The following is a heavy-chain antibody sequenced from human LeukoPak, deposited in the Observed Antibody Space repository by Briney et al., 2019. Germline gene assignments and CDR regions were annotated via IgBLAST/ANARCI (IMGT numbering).Heavy chain of an antibody. V-gene: IGHV4-59*01. CDR2: IYYSGST. CDR3: ARAGYHTNFDY. J-gene: IGHJ4*02. D-gene: IGHD2-2*01. Sequence: SETLSLTCTVSGGSISSYYWSWIRQPPGKGLEWIGYIYYSGSTNYNPSLKSRVTISVDTSKNQFSLKLSSVTAADTAVYYCARAGYHTNFDYWGQGTLVTVSS. CDR1: GGSISSYY.